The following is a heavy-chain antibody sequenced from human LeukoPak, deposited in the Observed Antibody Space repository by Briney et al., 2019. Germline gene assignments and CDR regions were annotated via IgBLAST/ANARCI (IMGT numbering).Heavy chain of an antibody. J-gene: IGHJ4*02. CDR1: GFTFSDYY. D-gene: IGHD1-1*01. Sequence: PGGSLRLSCAASGFTFSDYYMSWIRQAPGKGLEWVSYISSSSSYTNYADSVKGRFTISRDNAKNSLYLQMNSLRAEDTAVYYCARGGSRHPSPEDYWGRGTLVTVSS. CDR2: ISSSSSYT. CDR3: ARGGSRHPSPEDY. V-gene: IGHV3-11*05.